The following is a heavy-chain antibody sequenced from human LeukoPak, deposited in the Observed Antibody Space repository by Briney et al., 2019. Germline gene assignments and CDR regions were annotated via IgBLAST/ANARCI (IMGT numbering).Heavy chain of an antibody. CDR2: INPNSGDT. D-gene: IGHD2-15*01. CDR3: ARDQVGAARFDS. Sequence: GASVKVSCKASGYTFTDYYMHWVRQAPGQGLEWMGWINPNSGDTNYAQKFQGRVTMTRDTSISTAYMELSRLRSDDTAVYYCARDQVGAARFDSWGQGTLVTVSP. V-gene: IGHV1-2*02. J-gene: IGHJ4*02. CDR1: GYTFTDYY.